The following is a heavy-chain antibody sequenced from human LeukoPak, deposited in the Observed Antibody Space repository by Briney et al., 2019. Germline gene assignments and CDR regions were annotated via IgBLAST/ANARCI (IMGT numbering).Heavy chain of an antibody. CDR1: GFTVSSNY. CDR3: ARGGSYLSAFDI. V-gene: IGHV3-53*01. Sequence: GGSLRLSCAASGFTVSSNYMSWVRQAPGKGLEWVSIIYSGGSTFYAAYVKGRFTISRDNSKNTLYLQMHSLRAEDTAVYYCARGGSYLSAFDIWGQGTMVTVSS. J-gene: IGHJ3*02. D-gene: IGHD1-26*01. CDR2: IYSGGST.